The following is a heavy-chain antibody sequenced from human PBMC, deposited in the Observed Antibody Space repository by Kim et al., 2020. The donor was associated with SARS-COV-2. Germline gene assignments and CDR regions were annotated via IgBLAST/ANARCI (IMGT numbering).Heavy chain of an antibody. Sequence: SETLSLTCTVSGGSISSSSYYWGWIRQPPGKGLEWIGSIYYSGSTYYNPSLKSRVTISVDTSKNQFSLKLSSVTAADTAVYYCAKHVLRFLEWLSNNWFDPWGQGTLVTVSS. CDR1: GGSISSSSYY. D-gene: IGHD3-3*01. J-gene: IGHJ5*02. V-gene: IGHV4-39*01. CDR3: AKHVLRFLEWLSNNWFDP. CDR2: IYYSGST.